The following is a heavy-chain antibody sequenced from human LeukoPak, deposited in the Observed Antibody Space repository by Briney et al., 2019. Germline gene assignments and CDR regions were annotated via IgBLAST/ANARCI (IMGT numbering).Heavy chain of an antibody. J-gene: IGHJ4*02. D-gene: IGHD3-22*01. Sequence: GSSVKVSCKASGGTFSSYAISWVRQAPGQGLEWMGGIIPIFGTANYAQKFQGRVTITTDESTSTAYMELSSLRSEDTAVYYCAREGPLYDTSGYSFDYWGQGTLVTVSS. CDR3: AREGPLYDTSGYSFDY. CDR2: IIPIFGTA. V-gene: IGHV1-69*05. CDR1: GGTFSSYA.